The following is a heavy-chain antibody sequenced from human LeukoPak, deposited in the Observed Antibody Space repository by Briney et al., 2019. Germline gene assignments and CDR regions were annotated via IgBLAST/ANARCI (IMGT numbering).Heavy chain of an antibody. V-gene: IGHV3-23*01. CDR3: ASMGLYSGYDYGYYYYGMDV. D-gene: IGHD5-12*01. Sequence: GGSLRLSCAASGFTFSSYVMTWVRQAPGKGLEWVSVISGSGGSTYYADSVKGRFTTSRDNSKNTLFLQMNSLRAEDTAVYYCASMGLYSGYDYGYYYYGMDVWGQGTTVTVSS. J-gene: IGHJ6*02. CDR2: ISGSGGST. CDR1: GFTFSSYV.